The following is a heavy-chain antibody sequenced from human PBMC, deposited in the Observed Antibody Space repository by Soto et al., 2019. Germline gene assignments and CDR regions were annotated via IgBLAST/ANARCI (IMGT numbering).Heavy chain of an antibody. J-gene: IGHJ3*02. CDR2: IYYSGST. V-gene: IGHV4-39*01. D-gene: IGHD1-1*01. Sequence: SETLSLTCTVSGGSISSSSYYWGWIRQPPGKGLEWIGSIYYSGSTYYNPSLKSRVTISVDTTKNQFSLKLSSATAADTAVYYCARRLNADAFDIWGQGTMVTVSS. CDR1: GGSISSSSYY. CDR3: ARRLNADAFDI.